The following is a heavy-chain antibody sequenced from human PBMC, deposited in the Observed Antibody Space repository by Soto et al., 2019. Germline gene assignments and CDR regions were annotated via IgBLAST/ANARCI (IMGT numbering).Heavy chain of an antibody. J-gene: IGHJ4*02. V-gene: IGHV1-46*01. Sequence: QVQLVQSGAEVKNPGASVKVACKASGYTFTSFYIHWGRQAPGQGLEWMSIINPNGGSTNYAQNLQGRVTLTRDTSTNTVYMELSSRRSEDTAVYYCARGLTSGDYWGQGTLVTVSS. CDR3: ARGLTSGDY. CDR1: GYTFTSFY. CDR2: INPNGGST.